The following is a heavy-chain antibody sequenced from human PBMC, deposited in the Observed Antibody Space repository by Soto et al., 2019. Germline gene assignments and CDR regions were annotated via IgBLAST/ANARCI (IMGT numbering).Heavy chain of an antibody. CDR1: GGSTSSGGYS. CDR3: ASSKLPVRYYDFWSGSYGMDV. D-gene: IGHD3-3*01. J-gene: IGHJ6*02. CDR2: IYHSGST. V-gene: IGHV4-30-2*01. Sequence: SETLSLTCAVSGGSTSSGGYSWSWIRQPPGKGLEWIGYIYHSGSTYYNPSLKSRVTISVDRSKNQFSLKLSSVTAADTAVYYCASSKLPVRYYDFWSGSYGMDVWGQGTTVTVSS.